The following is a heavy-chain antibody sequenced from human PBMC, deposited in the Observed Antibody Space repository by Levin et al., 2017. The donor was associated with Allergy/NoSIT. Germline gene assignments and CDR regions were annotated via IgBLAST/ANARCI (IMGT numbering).Heavy chain of an antibody. V-gene: IGHV4-59*01. CDR1: GVSISSSY. CDR3: VRDLRDIAARRVLRWFDP. J-gene: IGHJ5*02. Sequence: SETLSLTCSGSGVSISSSYWSWIRQPPGKGLEWIGYIYYSGSTNYSPSLKSRVTISVDTSKNQFSLKLSSVTAADTAVYYCVRDLRDIAARRVLRWFDPWGQGTLVTVSS. CDR2: IYYSGST. D-gene: IGHD6-6*01.